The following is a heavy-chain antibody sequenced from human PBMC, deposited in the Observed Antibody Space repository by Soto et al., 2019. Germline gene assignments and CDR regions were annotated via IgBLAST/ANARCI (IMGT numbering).Heavy chain of an antibody. D-gene: IGHD3-3*01. CDR2: IKQDGSEK. Sequence: GGSLRLSCAASGFTFSSYWISWGRQAPGKGLEWVANIKQDGSEKYYVDSVKGRFTISRDNAKNSLYLQMNSLRAEDTAVYYCAREVRVLEWLLYYYYYGMDVWGQGTTVTVSS. V-gene: IGHV3-7*03. CDR3: AREVRVLEWLLYYYYYGMDV. CDR1: GFTFSSYW. J-gene: IGHJ6*02.